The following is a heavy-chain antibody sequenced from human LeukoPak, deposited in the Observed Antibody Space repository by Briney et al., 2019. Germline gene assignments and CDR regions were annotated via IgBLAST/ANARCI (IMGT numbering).Heavy chain of an antibody. V-gene: IGHV4-59*01. Sequence: SETLSLTCTVSGGSISSYYWSWIRQPPGKGLEWIGYIYYSGSTNYNPSLKSRVTISVDTSKNRFSLKLSSVTAADTAVYYCARDCAGDCYSHFQHWGQGTLVAVSS. CDR3: ARDCAGDCYSHFQH. J-gene: IGHJ1*01. CDR2: IYYSGST. D-gene: IGHD2-21*02. CDR1: GGSISSYY.